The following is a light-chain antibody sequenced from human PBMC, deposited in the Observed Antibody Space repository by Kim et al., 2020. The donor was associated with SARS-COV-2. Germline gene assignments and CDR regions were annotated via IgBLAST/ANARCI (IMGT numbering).Light chain of an antibody. CDR3: QQYNSN. Sequence: DIQMTQSPSTLSASVGDRVTITCRASQSISTWLAWYQQKPGKAPKLLIYDASSLESGVPSRFSGSGSGTEFTLTISCLQPDDFATYYCQQYNSNFGQGTRVEI. J-gene: IGKJ2*01. V-gene: IGKV1-5*01. CDR1: QSISTW. CDR2: DAS.